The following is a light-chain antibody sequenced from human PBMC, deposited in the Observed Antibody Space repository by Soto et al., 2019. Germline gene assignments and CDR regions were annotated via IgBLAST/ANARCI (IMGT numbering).Light chain of an antibody. V-gene: IGKV1-17*01. CDR2: AAS. J-gene: IGKJ2*01. CDR1: QGIRSG. Sequence: DIQMTQAPSSLSASVGDRVTITCRASQGIRSGLGWYQQKPGEAPKCLIYAASSLQSGVPSRFSGSGSGTEFTLTISSLQPEDFATYYCLQQNSYPRTFGQGTKLEIK. CDR3: LQQNSYPRT.